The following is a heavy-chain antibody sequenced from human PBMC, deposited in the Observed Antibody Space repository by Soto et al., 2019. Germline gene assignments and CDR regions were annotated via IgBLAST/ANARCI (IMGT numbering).Heavy chain of an antibody. D-gene: IGHD6-6*01. CDR3: ARELISSTSPLEFDS. J-gene: IGHJ4*02. CDR1: GFTFSTYA. V-gene: IGHV3-30-3*01. Sequence: QVHLVESGGGVVQPGRSLRLSCAASGFTFSTYAMHWVRQAPGKGLEWVAFMSNDGSNTYYADSVKGRFTISRDNSKNTLYLQMNSLRPEDTAVYYCARELISSTSPLEFDSWGQGTLVTVSS. CDR2: MSNDGSNT.